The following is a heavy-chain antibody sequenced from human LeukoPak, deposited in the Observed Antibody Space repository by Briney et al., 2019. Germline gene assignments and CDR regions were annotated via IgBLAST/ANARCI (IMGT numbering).Heavy chain of an antibody. Sequence: PGGSLRLSCAASGFTFSDYWMTWVRQAPGKGLEWVANINQHGSEKYYVDSVKGRFTISRDNGKNSLYLQMNSLRAEDTAVYYCARDISPYYYDSSGYLYWGQGTLVTVSS. D-gene: IGHD3-22*01. V-gene: IGHV3-7*01. CDR3: ARDISPYYYDSSGYLY. CDR2: INQHGSEK. CDR1: GFTFSDYW. J-gene: IGHJ4*02.